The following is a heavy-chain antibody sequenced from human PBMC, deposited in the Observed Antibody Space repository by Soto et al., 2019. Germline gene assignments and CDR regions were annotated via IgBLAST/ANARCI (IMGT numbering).Heavy chain of an antibody. V-gene: IGHV1-18*01. J-gene: IGHJ4*02. CDR1: GYTFTSYG. D-gene: IGHD3-3*01. CDR2: ISAYNGNT. CDR3: ARLRPYFGVVEYDY. Sequence: ASVKVSCKASGYTFTSYGISWVRQAPGQGLEWMGWISAYNGNTNYAQKLQGRVTMTTDTSTSTAYMELRSLRSDDTAVYYCARLRPYFGVVEYDYWGQGTLVTVSS.